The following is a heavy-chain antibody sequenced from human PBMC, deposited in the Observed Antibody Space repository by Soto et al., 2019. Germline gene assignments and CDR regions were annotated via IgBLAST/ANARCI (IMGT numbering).Heavy chain of an antibody. CDR1: GFALSDYA. J-gene: IGHJ4*02. V-gene: IGHV3-23*01. CDR3: AKARTFFDF. Sequence: EVHLLESGGGLVQPGGSLRLSCAASGFALSDYAMTWVRQAPGKGLEWVSDISDGDGATHYADSVKGRFTISRDDSKYTLYLQMDSLRAEDAAVYYCAKARTFFDFWGQGTLVTVSS. D-gene: IGHD3-16*01. CDR2: ISDGDGAT.